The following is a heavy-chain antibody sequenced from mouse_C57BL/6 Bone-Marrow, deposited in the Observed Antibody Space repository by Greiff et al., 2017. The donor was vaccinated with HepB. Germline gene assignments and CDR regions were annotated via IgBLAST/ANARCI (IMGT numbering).Heavy chain of an antibody. Sequence: VQLKESGPVLVKPGASVKMSCKASGYTFTDYYMNWVKQSHGKSLEWIGVINPYNGGTSYNQKFKGKATLTVDKSSSTAYMELNSLTSEDSAVYYCARDLGRYFDVWGTGTTVTVSS. D-gene: IGHD4-1*01. CDR2: INPYNGGT. V-gene: IGHV1-19*01. CDR1: GYTFTDYY. J-gene: IGHJ1*03. CDR3: ARDLGRYFDV.